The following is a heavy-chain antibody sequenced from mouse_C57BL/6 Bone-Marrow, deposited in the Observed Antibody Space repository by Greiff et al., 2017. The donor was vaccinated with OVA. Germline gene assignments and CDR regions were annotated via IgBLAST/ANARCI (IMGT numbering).Heavy chain of an antibody. CDR1: GFSLTSYG. J-gene: IGHJ3*01. D-gene: IGHD2-1*01. Sequence: VQRVESGPGLVAPSQSLSITCTVSGFSLTSYGVHWVRQPPGKGLEWLVVIWSDGSTTYNSALKSRLSISKDNSKSQVFLKMNSLQPDDTASYYCARHGRSGNSEGAWFAYWGQGTLVTVSA. V-gene: IGHV2-6-1*01. CDR3: ARHGRSGNSEGAWFAY. CDR2: IWSDGST.